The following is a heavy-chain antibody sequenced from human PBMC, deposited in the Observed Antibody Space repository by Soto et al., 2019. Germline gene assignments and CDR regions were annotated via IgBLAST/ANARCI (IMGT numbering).Heavy chain of an antibody. J-gene: IGHJ6*02. Sequence: GASVKVSCTASGYTFTGYYMHWVRQAPGQGLEWMGWINPNSGGTNYAQKFQGWVTMTRDTSISTAYMELSRLSSDDTAVYYCARDAQDCSSTSCYPPLFYYYYGMDVWGQGTTVTVSS. D-gene: IGHD2-2*01. CDR3: ARDAQDCSSTSCYPPLFYYYYGMDV. CDR1: GYTFTGYY. V-gene: IGHV1-2*04. CDR2: INPNSGGT.